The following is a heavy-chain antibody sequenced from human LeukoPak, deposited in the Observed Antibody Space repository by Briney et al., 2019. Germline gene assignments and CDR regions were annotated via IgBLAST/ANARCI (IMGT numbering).Heavy chain of an antibody. CDR2: ISSTSSYI. Sequence: TGGSLRLSCAASGFTLSSYSMNWVRQAPGKGLEWVSSISSTSSYIYYADSVKGRFTISIDNGKNSLYLQMNSLRAEDTAVYYWAREVAVAFDSWGRGTLVTVSS. V-gene: IGHV3-21*01. CDR1: GFTLSSYS. J-gene: IGHJ4*02. CDR3: AREVAVAFDS. D-gene: IGHD6-19*01.